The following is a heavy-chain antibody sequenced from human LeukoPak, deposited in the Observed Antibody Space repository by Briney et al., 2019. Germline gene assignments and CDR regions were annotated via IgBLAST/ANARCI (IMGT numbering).Heavy chain of an antibody. CDR3: AKNLYCGGGSCYPSALGMDV. Sequence: GGYLRLSCAASGFTVSSNYMSWVRQAPGKGLEWVSVIYSGGSTYYADSVKGRFTISRDNSKNTLYLQMNSLRAEDTAVYYCAKNLYCGGGSCYPSALGMDVWGQGTTVTVSS. D-gene: IGHD2-15*01. V-gene: IGHV3-53*01. J-gene: IGHJ6*02. CDR1: GFTVSSNY. CDR2: IYSGGST.